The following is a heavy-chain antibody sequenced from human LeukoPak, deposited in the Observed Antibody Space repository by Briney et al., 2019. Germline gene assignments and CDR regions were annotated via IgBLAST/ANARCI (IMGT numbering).Heavy chain of an antibody. V-gene: IGHV3-7*01. D-gene: IGHD2-15*01. CDR3: ARFRGYCSGGSCYYEYYYYYMDV. CDR1: GFTFSTYW. J-gene: IGHJ6*03. Sequence: GGSLRLSCEASGFTFSTYWMSWVRQAPGKGLEWVTNIKQDGSEKYYVDSVKGRFTISRDTAKNSLYLQMNSLRAEDTAVYFCARFRGYCSGGSCYYEYYYYYMDVWGKGTTVTVSS. CDR2: IKQDGSEK.